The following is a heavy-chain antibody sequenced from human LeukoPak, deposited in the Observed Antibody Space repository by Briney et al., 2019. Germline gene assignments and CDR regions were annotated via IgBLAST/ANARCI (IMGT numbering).Heavy chain of an antibody. CDR2: IKQDGSEK. V-gene: IGHV3-7*01. CDR1: GFTFSSYG. J-gene: IGHJ4*02. Sequence: PGGSLRLSCAASGFTFSSYGMSWVRQAPGKGLEWVANIKQDGSEKYYVDSVKGRFTISRDNAKNSLYLQMNSLRAEDTAVYYCARDFQYYYDSSGYKYYFDYWGQGTLVTVSS. CDR3: ARDFQYYYDSSGYKYYFDY. D-gene: IGHD3-22*01.